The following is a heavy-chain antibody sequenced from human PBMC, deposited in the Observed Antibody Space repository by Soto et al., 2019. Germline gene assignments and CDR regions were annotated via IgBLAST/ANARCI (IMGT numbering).Heavy chain of an antibody. CDR1: GFTFSSYA. J-gene: IGHJ6*02. CDR3: AGSAYYDFWSGSLDYYYYYGMDV. CDR2: ISSNGGST. Sequence: GGSLRLSCAASGFTFSSYAMHWVRQAPGKGLEYVSAISSNGGSTYYADSVKGRFTISRDNSKNTLYLQMGSLRAEDMAVYYCAGSAYYDFWSGSLDYYYYYGMDVWGQGTTVTVSS. D-gene: IGHD3-3*01. V-gene: IGHV3-64*02.